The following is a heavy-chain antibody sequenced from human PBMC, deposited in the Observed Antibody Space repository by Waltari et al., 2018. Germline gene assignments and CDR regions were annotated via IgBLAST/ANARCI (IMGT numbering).Heavy chain of an antibody. V-gene: IGHV4-39*01. CDR2: IYYSGST. CDR1: GGSISSSSYY. Sequence: QLQLQESGPGLVKPSETLSLTCTVSGGSISSSSYYWGWIRQPPGKGVEWIGSIYYSGSTYYNPSLKSRVTISVDTSKNQFSLKLSSVTAADTAVYYCAKSPGVVAATLFDYWGQGTLVTVSS. D-gene: IGHD2-15*01. CDR3: AKSPGVVAATLFDY. J-gene: IGHJ4*02.